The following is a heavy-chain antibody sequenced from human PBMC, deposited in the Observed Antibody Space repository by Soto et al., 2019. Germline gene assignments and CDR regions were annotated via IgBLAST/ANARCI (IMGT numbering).Heavy chain of an antibody. D-gene: IGHD7-27*01. V-gene: IGHV4-39*07. CDR2: IHYSGST. J-gene: IGHJ4*02. Sequence: PSETLSLTCDVSGGSISIGTDYWGWIRQPPGKGLEWIGNIHYSGSTKYNPSLKSRLNISVDTSKNQFSLKLSSVTAADTAVYYCARRWGRTFDYWGQGTLVTVSS. CDR3: ARRWGRTFDY. CDR1: GGSISIGTDY.